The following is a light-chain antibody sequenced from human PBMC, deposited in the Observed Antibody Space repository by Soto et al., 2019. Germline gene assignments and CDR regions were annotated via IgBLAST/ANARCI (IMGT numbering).Light chain of an antibody. Sequence: DIQMTQSPSSLSASVGDRVTITCQASQDISNYLNWYQQKPGKAPKLLIYDASNLETGVPSRFSGSGSGTDFTFTISSLQPEDIATYSCQQYDNLPLTFGPGTTVDIK. J-gene: IGKJ3*01. CDR3: QQYDNLPLT. CDR1: QDISNY. CDR2: DAS. V-gene: IGKV1-33*01.